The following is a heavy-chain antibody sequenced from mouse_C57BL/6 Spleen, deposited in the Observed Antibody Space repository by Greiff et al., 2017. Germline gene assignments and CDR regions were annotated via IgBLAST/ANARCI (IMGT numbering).Heavy chain of an antibody. CDR3: ARGTRATAAMDY. CDR2: IYPGDGDT. CDR1: GYAFSSYW. J-gene: IGHJ4*01. V-gene: IGHV1-80*01. D-gene: IGHD3-1*01. Sequence: QVQLQQSGAELVKPGASVKISCKASGYAFSSYWMNWVKQRPGKGLEWIGQIYPGDGDTNYNGKFKGKATLTADKSSSTAYMQLSSLTSEDSAVYFCARGTRATAAMDYWGQGTSVTVSS.